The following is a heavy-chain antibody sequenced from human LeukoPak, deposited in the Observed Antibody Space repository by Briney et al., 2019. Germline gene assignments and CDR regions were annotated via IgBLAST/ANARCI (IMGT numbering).Heavy chain of an antibody. Sequence: PGGSLRLSCAASGITFSSYWMHWVRQAPGKGLVWVSRINSDGSSTSYADSVKGRFTISRDNSKNTLYLQMNSLRAEDTAVYYCANIQGDTWRHYGGNPYWGQGTLVTVSS. CDR3: ANIQGDTWRHYGGNPY. D-gene: IGHD4-23*01. J-gene: IGHJ4*02. V-gene: IGHV3-74*01. CDR2: INSDGSST. CDR1: GITFSSYW.